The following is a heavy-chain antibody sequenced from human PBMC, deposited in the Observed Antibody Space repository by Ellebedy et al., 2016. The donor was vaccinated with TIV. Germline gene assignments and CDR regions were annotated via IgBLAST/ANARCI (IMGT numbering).Heavy chain of an antibody. CDR2: TYFRSQWYN. CDR3: ARVNDILTGSPFDY. Sequence: SQTLSLTCXVSGDTISRDTAAWDWIRQSPSGGLEWLGRTYFRSQWYNVYASAVKSRITISPDTSKNQFSLQLHSVTPEDTAVYYCARVNDILTGSPFDYWGQGTQVTVSS. V-gene: IGHV6-1*01. J-gene: IGHJ4*02. D-gene: IGHD3-9*01. CDR1: GDTISRDTAA.